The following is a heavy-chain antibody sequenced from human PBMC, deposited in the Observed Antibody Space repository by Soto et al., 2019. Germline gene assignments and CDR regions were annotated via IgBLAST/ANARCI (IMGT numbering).Heavy chain of an antibody. D-gene: IGHD4-4*01. CDR1: GYPFSDNQ. V-gene: IGHV1-2*02. Sequence: QVQLVQSGSEVKKPGASVKVSCKASGYPFSDNQIHWLRRAPGQGLEWMGRINPKSDDTNYAQKVQGRVTMTRDTSIDTAYLELTGLTSDDTATYSCAGKPSLDYIRWGWDPWGQGTLVTVSS. J-gene: IGHJ5*02. CDR2: INPKSDDT. CDR3: AGKPSLDYIRWGWDP.